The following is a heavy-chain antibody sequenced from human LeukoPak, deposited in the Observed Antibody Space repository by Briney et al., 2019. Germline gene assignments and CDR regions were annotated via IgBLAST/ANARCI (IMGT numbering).Heavy chain of an antibody. V-gene: IGHV1-69*06. CDR1: GGTFSSYA. CDR2: IIPIFGTA. CDR3: ASPLPDYYDSSGYPNTYYYYYYMDV. J-gene: IGHJ6*03. Sequence: GASVKVSCKASGGTFSSYAISWVRQAPGQGLEWMGGIIPIFGTANYAQKFQGRVTITADKSTSTAYMELSSLRSEDTAVYYCASPLPDYYDSSGYPNTYYYYYYMDVWGKGTTVTVSS. D-gene: IGHD3-22*01.